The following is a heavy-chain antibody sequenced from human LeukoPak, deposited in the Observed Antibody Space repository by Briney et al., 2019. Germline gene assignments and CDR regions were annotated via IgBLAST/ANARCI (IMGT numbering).Heavy chain of an antibody. CDR2: IYYSGST. D-gene: IGHD3-22*01. Sequence: KSSETLSLTCTVSGDSINDYYWSWIRQPPGNRLEWIGWIYYSGSTMYSPSLESRVTISLDTSRTQFSLDLNSVTAADTAVYYCARHAGFGSGYYHDAFDIWGQGSMVSVSS. CDR1: GDSINDYY. J-gene: IGHJ3*02. V-gene: IGHV4-59*08. CDR3: ARHAGFGSGYYHDAFDI.